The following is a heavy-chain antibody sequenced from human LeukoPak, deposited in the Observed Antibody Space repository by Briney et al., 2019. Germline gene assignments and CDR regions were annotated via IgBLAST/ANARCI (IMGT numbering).Heavy chain of an antibody. CDR2: IYYSGST. Sequence: SQTLSLTCTVSGGSITSGGYYWSWIRQPPGKGLEWIGFIYYSGSTNYSPSLRSRVTISVDTSKNQFSLKLSSVTAADTAVYYCARLINDGGNDYWGQGILVTVSS. D-gene: IGHD4-23*01. CDR1: GGSITSGGYY. V-gene: IGHV4-61*08. J-gene: IGHJ4*02. CDR3: ARLINDGGNDY.